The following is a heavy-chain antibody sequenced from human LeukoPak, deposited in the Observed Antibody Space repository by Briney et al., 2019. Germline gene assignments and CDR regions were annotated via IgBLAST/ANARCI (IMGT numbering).Heavy chain of an antibody. J-gene: IGHJ4*02. V-gene: IGHV3-21*01. CDR3: AREWGYYDY. D-gene: IGHD1-26*01. CDR1: GFTFSSYG. CDR2: IASSSNI. Sequence: GRSLRLSCAASGFTFSSYGMHWVRQAPGKGLEWVSSIASSSNIYYADSVNGRFTISRDNAKNSLYLQMNSLRAEDTAVYYCAREWGYYDYWGQGTLVTVSS.